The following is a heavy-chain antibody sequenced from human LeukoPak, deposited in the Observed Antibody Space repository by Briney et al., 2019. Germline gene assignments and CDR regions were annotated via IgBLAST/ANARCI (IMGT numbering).Heavy chain of an antibody. CDR3: AKGVGYCSGGTCSPLDY. V-gene: IGHV3-66*01. CDR1: GFTVSSNY. J-gene: IGHJ4*02. D-gene: IGHD2-15*01. CDR2: IYSGGST. Sequence: GGSLRLSCAASGFTVSSNYMSWVRQAPGKGLEWVSVIYSGGSTYYADSVKGRFTISRDNSKNTLYLQMNSLRAEDTAVYYCAKGVGYCSGGTCSPLDYWGQGTLVTVSS.